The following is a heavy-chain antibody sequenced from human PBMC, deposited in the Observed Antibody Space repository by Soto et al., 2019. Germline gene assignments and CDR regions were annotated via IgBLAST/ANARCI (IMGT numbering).Heavy chain of an antibody. D-gene: IGHD3-10*01. Sequence: EVQLVESGGGLVQPGGSLRLSCAASGFTFSDNWMSWVRQAPGKGLECVANIKTEGSAKYYVDPVKGRFTISRDNAKNSLYLQMNSMRAEDTAVYYCATSMGRGGNDYWGQGTLVAVSS. CDR1: GFTFSDNW. V-gene: IGHV3-7*05. J-gene: IGHJ4*02. CDR2: IKTEGSAK. CDR3: ATSMGRGGNDY.